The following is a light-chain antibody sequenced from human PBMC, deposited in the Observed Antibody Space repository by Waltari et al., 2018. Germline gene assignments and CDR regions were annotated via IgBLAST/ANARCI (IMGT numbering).Light chain of an antibody. CDR1: SSDVGGYNS. J-gene: IGLJ3*02. Sequence: QSALTQPPSASGSPGQSVTISCTGTSSDVGGYNSVSWYQQHPGEAPKLMIYEVTKRPAGVPDRFSGSKSGTSASLAISGLRSEDEADYYCATWDDSLSGRMFGGGTKLTVL. V-gene: IGLV2-8*01. CDR3: ATWDDSLSGRM. CDR2: EVT.